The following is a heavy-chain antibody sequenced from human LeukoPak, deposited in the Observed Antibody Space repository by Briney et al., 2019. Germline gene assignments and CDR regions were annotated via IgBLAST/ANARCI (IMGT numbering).Heavy chain of an antibody. V-gene: IGHV3-30*02. D-gene: IGHD5-18*01. J-gene: IGHJ4*02. CDR2: IQYEGSNK. CDR3: AKERDTAMVTIDY. Sequence: PGGSLRLSCVASGFTFSSYGMHWVRQAPGKGLEWVALIQYEGSNKYYADSVRGGFTISRDNSKNTLYLQMNSLRAEDTAVYYCAKERDTAMVTIDYWGQGTLVTVSS. CDR1: GFTFSSYG.